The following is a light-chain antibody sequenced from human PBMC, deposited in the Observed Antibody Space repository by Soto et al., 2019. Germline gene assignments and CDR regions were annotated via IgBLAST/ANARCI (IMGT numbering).Light chain of an antibody. CDR3: MQALQTPIP. CDR2: LGS. V-gene: IGKV2-28*01. Sequence: QSPCSLCLSPEARATLSCWASESIGYNYLDWYLQKPGQSPQLLIYLGSNRASGVPDRFSGSGSGTDFTLKISRVEAEDVGVYYCMQALQTPIPFGQGTRL. CDR1: ESIGYNY. J-gene: IGKJ5*01.